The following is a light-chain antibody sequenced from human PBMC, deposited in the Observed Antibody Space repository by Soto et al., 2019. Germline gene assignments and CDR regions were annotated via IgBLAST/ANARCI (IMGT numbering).Light chain of an antibody. CDR3: QQYGVSPRS. Sequence: EIVMTQSPGTLSLSPGERATLSCRASQSLSSTFLAWYQQRPGQAPRLLIYGGSNRATGVPDRFSGSGSGAEFTFTISRLEAEYFGVYYCQQYGVSPRSFGQGTKVEIK. CDR2: GGS. J-gene: IGKJ1*01. CDR1: QSLSSTF. V-gene: IGKV3-20*01.